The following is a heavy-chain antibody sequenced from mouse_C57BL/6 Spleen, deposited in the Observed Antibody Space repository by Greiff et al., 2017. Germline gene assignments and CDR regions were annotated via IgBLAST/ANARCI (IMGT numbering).Heavy chain of an antibody. V-gene: IGHV2-5*01. D-gene: IGHD1-1*01. CDR1: GFSLTSYG. J-gene: IGHJ4*01. CDR2: IWRGGST. Sequence: QVQLQQSGPGLVQPSQSLSITCTVSGFSLTSYGVHWVRQSPGKGLEWLGVIWRGGSTDYNAAFMSRLSITKDNSKSQVFFKMNSLQADDTAIYYCAKKGGSSYRYAMDYWGQGTSVTVSS. CDR3: AKKGGSSYRYAMDY.